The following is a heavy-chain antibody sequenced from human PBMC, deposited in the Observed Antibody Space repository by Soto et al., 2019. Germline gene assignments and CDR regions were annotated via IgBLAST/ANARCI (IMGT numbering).Heavy chain of an antibody. CDR1: GGSFSGYY. CDR2: INHSGST. J-gene: IGHJ6*02. Sequence: SETLSLTCAVYGGSFSGYYWSWIRQPPGKGLEWIGEINHSGSTNYNPSLKSRVTISVDTSKNQFSLKLSSVTAADTAVYYCARGYYDSSGYYFYRYYYYGMDVWGQGTTVTVSS. V-gene: IGHV4-34*01. CDR3: ARGYYDSSGYYFYRYYYYGMDV. D-gene: IGHD3-22*01.